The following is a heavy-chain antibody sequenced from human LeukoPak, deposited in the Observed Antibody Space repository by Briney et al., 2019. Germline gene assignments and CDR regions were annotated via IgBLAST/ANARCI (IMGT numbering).Heavy chain of an antibody. CDR1: GYTFTSYD. V-gene: IGHV1-8*01. CDR2: MNPNSGNT. Sequence: ASVKVSCKASGYTFTSYDINWVRLATGQGLEWMGWMNPNSGNTGYAQKFQGRVTMTRNTSISTAYMELSSLRSEDTAVYYCARARRITGTITFYYMDVWGKGTTVTVSS. J-gene: IGHJ6*03. D-gene: IGHD1-7*01. CDR3: ARARRITGTITFYYMDV.